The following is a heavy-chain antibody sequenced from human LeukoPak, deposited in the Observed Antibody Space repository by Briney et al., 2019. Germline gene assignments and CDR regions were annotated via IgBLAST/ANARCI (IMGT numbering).Heavy chain of an antibody. V-gene: IGHV1-69*04. CDR1: GGTFSSYT. D-gene: IGHD3-3*01. J-gene: IGHJ4*02. CDR2: IIPILGIA. Sequence: SVKVSCKASGGTFSSYTISWVRQAPGQGLEWMGRIIPILGIANYAQKFQGRVTITADKSTSTAYMELSSLRSEDTAVYYCAREVEDFWSGSTGLFRFWGQGTLVTVSS. CDR3: AREVEDFWSGSTGLFRF.